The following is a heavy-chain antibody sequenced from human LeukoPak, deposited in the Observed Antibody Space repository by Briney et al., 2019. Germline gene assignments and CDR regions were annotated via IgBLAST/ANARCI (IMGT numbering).Heavy chain of an antibody. CDR3: ARTPFPEHFDS. CDR1: GGSISSYY. CDR2: IYYSGST. D-gene: IGHD2-21*01. Sequence: SETLSLTCSVSGGSISSYYWSWIRQPPGKGLEWVGYIYYSGSTNYNPSLKSRVTISVDASKNQFSLRLSSVTATDTAVYYCARTPFPEHFDSWGQGSLVTVSS. J-gene: IGHJ4*02. V-gene: IGHV4-59*08.